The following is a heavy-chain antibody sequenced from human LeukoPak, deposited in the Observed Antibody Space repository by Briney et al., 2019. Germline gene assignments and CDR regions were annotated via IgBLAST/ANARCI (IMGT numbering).Heavy chain of an antibody. Sequence: SETLSLTCTVSGGSISSYYWSWIRQPPGKGLEWIGYFYTSGSTNYNPSLKSRVTISVDTSKNQFSPKLSSVTAADTAVYYCARMGSSGSAPTLWFDPWGQGTLVTVSS. J-gene: IGHJ5*02. V-gene: IGHV4-4*09. D-gene: IGHD3-22*01. CDR1: GGSISSYY. CDR3: ARMGSSGSAPTLWFDP. CDR2: FYTSGST.